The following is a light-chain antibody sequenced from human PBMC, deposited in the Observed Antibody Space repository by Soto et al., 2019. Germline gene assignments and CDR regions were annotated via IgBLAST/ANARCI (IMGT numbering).Light chain of an antibody. J-gene: IGKJ3*01. CDR1: QSISSY. Sequence: DIQMTQSPSSLSASVGDRVTITCRASQSISSYLNWYQQKPGKAPKLLIYAASSLQSGVPSRFSLNGSGKYFTLTISMLQPEDFATYHFQQSYSTPFTFRPGTKVHIK. V-gene: IGKV1-39*01. CDR2: AAS. CDR3: QQSYSTPFT.